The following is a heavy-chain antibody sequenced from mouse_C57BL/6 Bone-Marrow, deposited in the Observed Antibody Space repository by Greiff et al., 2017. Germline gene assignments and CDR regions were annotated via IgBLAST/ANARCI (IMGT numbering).Heavy chain of an antibody. CDR1: GYSITSGYY. J-gene: IGHJ2*01. D-gene: IGHD2-3*01. Sequence: VQLKESGPGLVKPSQSLSLTCSVTGYSITSGYYWNWIRQFPGNKLEWMGYISYDGSNNYNPSLKNRISITRDTSKNQFFLKLNSVTTEDTATYYCARDLGYFLFDYWGQGTTLTVSS. V-gene: IGHV3-6*01. CDR2: ISYDGSN. CDR3: ARDLGYFLFDY.